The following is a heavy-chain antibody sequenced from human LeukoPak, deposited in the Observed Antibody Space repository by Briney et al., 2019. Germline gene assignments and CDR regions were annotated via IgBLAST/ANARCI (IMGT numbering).Heavy chain of an antibody. Sequence: GASVKVSCKASGYTFTSYDINWVRQATGQGLEWMGWISAYNGNTNYAQKLQGRVTMTTDTSTSTAYMELRSLRSDDTAVYYCARDGVPYYFDYWGQGTLVTVSS. CDR1: GYTFTSYD. V-gene: IGHV1-18*01. CDR3: ARDGVPYYFDY. J-gene: IGHJ4*02. CDR2: ISAYNGNT. D-gene: IGHD3-10*01.